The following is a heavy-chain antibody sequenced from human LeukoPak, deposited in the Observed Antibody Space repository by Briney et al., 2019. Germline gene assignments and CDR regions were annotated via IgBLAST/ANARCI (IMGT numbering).Heavy chain of an antibody. V-gene: IGHV3-33*08. J-gene: IGHJ4*02. CDR1: GXTFSNYG. CDR3: ARGYSSGWYYFDY. Sequence: PGRSLRLSCAASGXTFSNYGMHWVRQAPGKGLEWVTVIWSGGTDKYYADSVKGRFTVSRDNSKNTLYLQMNSLRAEDTAVYYCARGYSSGWYYFDYWGQGTLVTVSS. CDR2: IWSGGTDK. D-gene: IGHD6-19*01.